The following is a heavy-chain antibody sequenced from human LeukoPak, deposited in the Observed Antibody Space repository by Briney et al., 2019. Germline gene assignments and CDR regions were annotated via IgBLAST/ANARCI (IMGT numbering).Heavy chain of an antibody. V-gene: IGHV1-3*01. CDR2: INAGNGNT. Sequence: GASVKVSCKASGYTFTSYAMHWVRQAPGQRPEWMGWINAGNGNTKYSQKFQGRVTITRDTSASTAYMELSSLRSEDTAVYYCARKSMVRGVMDWGQGTLVTVSS. J-gene: IGHJ4*02. CDR1: GYTFTSYA. D-gene: IGHD3-10*01. CDR3: ARKSMVRGVMD.